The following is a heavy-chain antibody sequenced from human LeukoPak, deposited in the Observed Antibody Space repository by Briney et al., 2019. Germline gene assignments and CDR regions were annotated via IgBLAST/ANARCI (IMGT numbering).Heavy chain of an antibody. V-gene: IGHV4-59*08. D-gene: IGHD6-13*01. Sequence: SETLSLTCTVSGGSISSYYWSWIRQPPGKGLEWIGYIYYSGSTNYNPSLKSRVTISVDTSKNQFSLKLSSVTAADTAVYYCARAAGYSSSWYSPDFDYCGQGTLVTVSS. J-gene: IGHJ4*02. CDR2: IYYSGST. CDR3: ARAAGYSSSWYSPDFDY. CDR1: GGSISSYY.